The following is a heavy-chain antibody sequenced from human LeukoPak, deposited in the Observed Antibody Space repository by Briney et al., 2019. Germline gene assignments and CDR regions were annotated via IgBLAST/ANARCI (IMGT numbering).Heavy chain of an antibody. CDR2: INPNSGGT. D-gene: IGHD3-3*01. V-gene: IGHV1-2*06. CDR3: ARADQNYDFWSGYSDY. CDR1: GYTFTGYY. Sequence: ASVKVSCMASGYTFTGYYMHWVRQAPGQGLEWMGRINPNSGGTNYAQKFQGRVTMTRDTSISTAYMELSRLRSDDTAVYYCARADQNYDFWSGYSDYWGQGTLVTVSS. J-gene: IGHJ4*02.